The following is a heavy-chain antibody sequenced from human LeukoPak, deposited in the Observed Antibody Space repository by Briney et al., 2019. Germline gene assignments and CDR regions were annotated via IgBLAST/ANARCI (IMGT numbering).Heavy chain of an antibody. J-gene: IGHJ4*02. Sequence: SETLSLTCAVYGGSFSGYYWSWIRQPPGKGLEWIGEINHSGSTNYNPSLKSRVTISVDTSKNQFTLKLSSVTAADTAVYYCARGGIRYRYDYWGQGTLVTVSS. V-gene: IGHV4-34*01. D-gene: IGHD3-9*01. CDR2: INHSGST. CDR1: GGSFSGYY. CDR3: ARGGIRYRYDY.